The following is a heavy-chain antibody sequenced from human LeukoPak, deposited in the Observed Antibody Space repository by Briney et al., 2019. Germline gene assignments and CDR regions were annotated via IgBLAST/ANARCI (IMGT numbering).Heavy chain of an antibody. J-gene: IGHJ6*02. CDR3: ATVGATLYYYYGMDV. V-gene: IGHV1-69*13. CDR2: IIPIFGTA. D-gene: IGHD1-26*01. Sequence: SVKVSCKASGGTFSSYAISWVRQAPGQGLEWMGGIIPIFGTANYAQKFQGRVTITADESTSTAYMELSSLRSEDTAVYYCATVGATLYYYYGMDVWGQGTTVTVSS. CDR1: GGTFSSYA.